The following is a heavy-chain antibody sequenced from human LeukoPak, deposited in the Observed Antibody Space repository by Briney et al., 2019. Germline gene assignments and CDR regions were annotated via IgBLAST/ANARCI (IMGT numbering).Heavy chain of an antibody. CDR1: GYTFTGYY. J-gene: IGHJ4*02. Sequence: ASVKVSCKASGYTFTGYYMHWVRQAPGQGLEWMGWINPNRGGTNYAQKFQGWVTMTRDTSISTAYMELSRLRSDDTAVYYCARVRKSRYDSSGYLDYWGQGTLVTVSS. V-gene: IGHV1-2*04. CDR3: ARVRKSRYDSSGYLDY. D-gene: IGHD3-22*01. CDR2: INPNRGGT.